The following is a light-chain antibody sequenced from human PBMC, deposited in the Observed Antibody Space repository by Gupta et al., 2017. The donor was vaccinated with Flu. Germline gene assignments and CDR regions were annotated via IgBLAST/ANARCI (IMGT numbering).Light chain of an antibody. V-gene: IGLV3-9*01. J-gene: IGLJ2*01. CDR3: KAWESGTGI. CDR2: TNV. CDR1: NIKSRS. Sequence: SYELTHPLSMSVALVKTAMIVCGGFNIKSRSVYWYQKRPGQALVVVIYTNVYRPSGIPARFSGSNSGNTVTMTINGAQAGDEADYFCKAWESGTGIFGGGTKLTVL.